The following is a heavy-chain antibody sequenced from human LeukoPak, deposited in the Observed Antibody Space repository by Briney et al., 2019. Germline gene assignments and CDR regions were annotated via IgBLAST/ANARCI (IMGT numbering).Heavy chain of an antibody. CDR3: ARLRRGYSYGCVFDY. Sequence: PSETLSLTCAVYGESFSGYYWSWIRQPPGKGLEWIGEINHSGSTNYNPSLKSRVTISVDTSKNQFSLKLSSVTAADTAVYYCARLRRGYSYGCVFDYWGQGTLVTVSS. CDR1: GESFSGYY. CDR2: INHSGST. V-gene: IGHV4-34*01. J-gene: IGHJ4*02. D-gene: IGHD5-18*01.